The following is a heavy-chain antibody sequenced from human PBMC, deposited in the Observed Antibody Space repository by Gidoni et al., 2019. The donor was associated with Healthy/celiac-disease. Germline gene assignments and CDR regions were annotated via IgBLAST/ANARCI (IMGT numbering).Heavy chain of an antibody. CDR1: GFTFDDYA. CDR3: AKGEVGVVTPGYDY. CDR2: ISWKRGSI. V-gene: IGHV3-9*01. J-gene: IGHJ4*02. D-gene: IGHD3-3*01. Sequence: VQLVESGGGLVQPCRSLRLSCEASGFTFDDYAMHWVRQATGKGLEWVSGISWKRGSIGYADSVKGRFTISRDNAKNSLYLKMNSLRAEDTALYYCAKGEVGVVTPGYDYWGQGTLVTVSS.